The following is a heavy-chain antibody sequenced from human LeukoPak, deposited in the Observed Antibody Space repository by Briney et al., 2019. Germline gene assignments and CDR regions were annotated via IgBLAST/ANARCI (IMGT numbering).Heavy chain of an antibody. CDR3: ARAHYYDSGGYSIAAHFDY. J-gene: IGHJ4*02. CDR1: GGSFSGYY. V-gene: IGHV4-34*01. D-gene: IGHD3-22*01. CDR2: INHSGST. Sequence: PSETLSLTCAVYGGSFSGYYWSWIRQPPGKGLEWIGEINHSGSTNYNPSLKSRVTISVDTSKNQFSLKLSSVTAADTAVYYCARAHYYDSGGYSIAAHFDYWGQGTLVTVSS.